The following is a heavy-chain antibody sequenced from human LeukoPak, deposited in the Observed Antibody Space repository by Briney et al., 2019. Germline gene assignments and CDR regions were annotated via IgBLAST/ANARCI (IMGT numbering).Heavy chain of an antibody. J-gene: IGHJ4*02. D-gene: IGHD1-26*01. V-gene: IGHV1-18*01. CDR3: ARDTPFSGNYFYY. CDR1: GYTFTSYG. Sequence: ASVKVSCKASGYTFTSYGISWVRQAHGQGLEWMGRISPYSGNTNYAQKVQGRVTMTTDTSTSKAYMELRSLRSDGTAVYYCARDTPFSGNYFYYWGQGTLVTVSS. CDR2: ISPYSGNT.